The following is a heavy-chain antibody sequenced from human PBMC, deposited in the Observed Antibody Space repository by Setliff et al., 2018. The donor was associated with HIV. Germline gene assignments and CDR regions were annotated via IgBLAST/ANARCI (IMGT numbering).Heavy chain of an antibody. V-gene: IGHV3-53*01. Sequence: ETLSLTCAVSGGSFSSSKWWSWVRQAPGKGLEWVSFIYSDGRTYYAESVKGRFTISRDDSKNTLYLQMHSLRVEDTAAYYCAKGVKWLDPWGQGIQVTVSS. CDR1: GGSFSSSKW. D-gene: IGHD3-16*01. CDR3: AKGVKWLDP. J-gene: IGHJ5*02. CDR2: IYSDGRT.